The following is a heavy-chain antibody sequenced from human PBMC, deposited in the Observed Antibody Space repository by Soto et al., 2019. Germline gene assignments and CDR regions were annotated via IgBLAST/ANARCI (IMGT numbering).Heavy chain of an antibody. CDR2: ISYEGSNT. CDR1: GFIFSSYG. Sequence: QVQLVESGGGVVQPGRSLRLSCAASGFIFSSYGMHWVRQAPGKGLEWVAVISYEGSNTYYADSVKGRFTITRDNSKTTLYLQMNSLRPEDTAVYYCAKEVHCGGGSCSWSEGFDYWGQGTLLTVSS. J-gene: IGHJ4*02. D-gene: IGHD2-15*01. CDR3: AKEVHCGGGSCSWSEGFDY. V-gene: IGHV3-30*18.